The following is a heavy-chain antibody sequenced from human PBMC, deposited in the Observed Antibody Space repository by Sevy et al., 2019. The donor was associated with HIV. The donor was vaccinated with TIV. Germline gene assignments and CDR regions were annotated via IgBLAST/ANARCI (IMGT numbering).Heavy chain of an antibody. CDR3: ARGGTMIPSEYWFDP. J-gene: IGHJ5*02. CDR2: IYHSGST. CDR1: GGSISSGGYS. Sequence: SETLSLTCAVSGGSISSGGYSWSWIRQPPGKGLEWIGYIYHSGSTYYNPSLKSRVTISVDRSKNQFSLKLSSVTAADTAVYYRARGGTMIPSEYWFDPWGQGTLVTVSS. D-gene: IGHD3-22*01. V-gene: IGHV4-30-2*01.